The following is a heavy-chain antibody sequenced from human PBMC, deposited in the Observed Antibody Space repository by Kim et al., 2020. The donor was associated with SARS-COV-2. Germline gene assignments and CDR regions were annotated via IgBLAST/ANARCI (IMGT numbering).Heavy chain of an antibody. CDR1: GFTFSNAW. Sequence: GGSLRLSCAASGFTFSNAWMSWVRQAPGKGLEWVGRIKSKTDGGTTDYAAPVKGRFTISRDDSKNTLYLQINRLKTEDTAVYYCTTLLRYFDWLAVKYYYYGMDLWGQGTTVTVSS. V-gene: IGHV3-15*01. J-gene: IGHJ6*02. D-gene: IGHD3-9*01. CDR2: IKSKTDGGTT. CDR3: TTLLRYFDWLAVKYYYYGMDL.